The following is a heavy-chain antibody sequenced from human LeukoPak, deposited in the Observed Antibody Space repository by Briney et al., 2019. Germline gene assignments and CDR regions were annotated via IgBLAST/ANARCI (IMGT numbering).Heavy chain of an antibody. CDR2: IYYSGGT. CDR1: GGSISSYY. V-gene: IGHV4-59*01. CDR3: ARGGPVAATLYY. J-gene: IGHJ4*02. D-gene: IGHD2-15*01. Sequence: SETLSLTCTVSGGSISSYYWSWIRQPPGKGLEWIGYIYYSGGTNYNPSLKSRVTISVDTSKNQFSLKLSSVTAADTAVYYCARGGPVAATLYYWGQGTLVTVSS.